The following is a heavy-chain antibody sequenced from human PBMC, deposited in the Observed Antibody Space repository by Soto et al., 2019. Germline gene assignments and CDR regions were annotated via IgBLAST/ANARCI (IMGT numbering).Heavy chain of an antibody. Sequence: QGQLVQSGAEVKKPGASVKVSCKASGYTFTSYGISWVRQAPGQGLEWMGWISAYNGNTNYAQKLQGRVTMTTDTSTSTAYMELRSLRSDDTAVYYCARDRAYYDFWSGYYTGIEQPDYWGQGTLVTVSS. CDR2: ISAYNGNT. V-gene: IGHV1-18*01. CDR3: ARDRAYYDFWSGYYTGIEQPDY. D-gene: IGHD3-3*01. J-gene: IGHJ4*02. CDR1: GYTFTSYG.